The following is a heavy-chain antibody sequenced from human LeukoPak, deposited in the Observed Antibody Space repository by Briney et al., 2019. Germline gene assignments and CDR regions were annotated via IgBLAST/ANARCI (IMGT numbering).Heavy chain of an antibody. J-gene: IGHJ4*02. V-gene: IGHV3-30*18. CDR1: GFTFSSYA. CDR2: TSKDGNNK. Sequence: PGRSLRLSRAASGFTFSSYAMHWVRQAPGKGLEWVAVTSKDGNNKYYADSVKGRFTISRDNSKDTLYLQMNSLRVEDTALYYCAKDAYYSSGTYADYWGQGTLVTVSS. D-gene: IGHD3-10*01. CDR3: AKDAYYSSGTYADY.